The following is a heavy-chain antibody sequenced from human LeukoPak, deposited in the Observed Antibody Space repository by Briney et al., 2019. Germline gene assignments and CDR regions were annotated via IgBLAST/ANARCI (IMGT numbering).Heavy chain of an antibody. CDR3: AKGAYDSSTYGY. J-gene: IGHJ4*02. CDR2: IRYDGTKT. CDR1: TFTFSDYG. D-gene: IGHD3-22*01. V-gene: IGHV3-30*02. Sequence: GGSLRLSCIGSTFTFSDYGMHWVRQAPGKGLEWVAFIRYDGTKTYYADSAKGRFTISRDNSKNALYLEMNSLRAEDTAVYYCAKGAYDSSTYGYWGQGTLVTVSS.